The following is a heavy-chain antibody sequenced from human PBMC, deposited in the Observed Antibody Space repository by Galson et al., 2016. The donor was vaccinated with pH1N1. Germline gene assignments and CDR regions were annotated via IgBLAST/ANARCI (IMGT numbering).Heavy chain of an antibody. CDR2: VNPGGSTI. J-gene: IGHJ3*02. V-gene: IGHV5-51*03. Sequence: QSGAEVKKPGESLKIPCKASGYIFTSQWIAWVRQVPGKGLEWVGIVNPGGSTIRYSPSFQGQVTISSDESISTACLQWISLRASDTAMYYCARQYDFGDYRGNAFDIWGQGTVVIVSS. D-gene: IGHD4-17*01. CDR1: GYIFTSQW. CDR3: ARQYDFGDYRGNAFDI.